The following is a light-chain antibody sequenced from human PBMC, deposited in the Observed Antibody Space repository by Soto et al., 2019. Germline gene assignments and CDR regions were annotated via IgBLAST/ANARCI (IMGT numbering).Light chain of an antibody. CDR1: SSDVGDYNY. CDR3: CSYAGSYPWV. V-gene: IGLV2-11*01. Sequence: QSALTQPRSVSGSPGQSVTISCTGTSSDVGDYNYVSWYQQHPGKAPKLLIYAVNMRPSGVPDRFSGSKSGNTASLTISGLQADDEADYSCCSYAGSYPWVFGGGTKVTVL. J-gene: IGLJ3*02. CDR2: AVN.